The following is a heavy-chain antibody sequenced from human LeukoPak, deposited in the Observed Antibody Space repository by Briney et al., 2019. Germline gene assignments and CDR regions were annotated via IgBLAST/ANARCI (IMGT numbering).Heavy chain of an antibody. CDR3: ARGGSSGWPTQAVY. CDR2: ISWNGGST. Sequence: GGSLRLSCAASGFTFDDYGMSWVRQAPGKGLEWVSGISWNGGSTGYADSLKGRFTISRDNAKNSLFLQMNSLRAEDTAFYYCARGGSSGWPTQAVYWGRGTLVTVSS. D-gene: IGHD6-19*01. J-gene: IGHJ4*02. V-gene: IGHV3-20*04. CDR1: GFTFDDYG.